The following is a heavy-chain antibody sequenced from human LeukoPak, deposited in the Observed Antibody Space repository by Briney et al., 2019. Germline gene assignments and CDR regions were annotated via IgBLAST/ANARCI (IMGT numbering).Heavy chain of an antibody. CDR2: INPNSGGT. J-gene: IGHJ4*02. D-gene: IGHD5-24*01. CDR3: ARTLDGYNRAPLSY. CDR1: GYTFTGYY. V-gene: IGHV1-2*02. Sequence: ASVKVSCKASGYTFTGYYMHWVRQAPGQGLEWMGWINPNSGGTNYVQKFQGRVTMTRNTSISTAYMELSRLRSDDTAVHYCARTLDGYNRAPLSYWGQGTLVTVSS.